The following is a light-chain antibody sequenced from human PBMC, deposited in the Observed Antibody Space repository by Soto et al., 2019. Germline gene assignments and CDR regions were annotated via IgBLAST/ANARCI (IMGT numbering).Light chain of an antibody. J-gene: IGLJ2*01. CDR1: SSNIGSNT. Sequence: QSVLTQPPSASGTPGQRVTISCSGRSSNIGSNTLNWYQQLPGTAPKLLIYSNNQRPSGVPDRFSGSKSGTSASLAISGLQSEDEADYYCAAWDDSLNGPYVVFGGGTKLTVL. CDR2: SNN. CDR3: AAWDDSLNGPYVV. V-gene: IGLV1-44*01.